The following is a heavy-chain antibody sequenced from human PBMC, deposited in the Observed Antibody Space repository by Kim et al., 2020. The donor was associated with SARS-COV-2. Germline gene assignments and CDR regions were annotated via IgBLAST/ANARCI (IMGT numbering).Heavy chain of an antibody. CDR2: IYSGGST. Sequence: GGSLRLSCAASGFTVSSNYMSWVRQAPGKGLEWVSVIYSGGSTYYADSVKGRFTISRDNSKNTLYLQMNSLRAEDTAVYYCARVSCYDFGYYFDYWGQGTLVTVSS. J-gene: IGHJ4*02. CDR1: GFTVSSNY. V-gene: IGHV3-53*01. CDR3: ARVSCYDFGYYFDY. D-gene: IGHD5-12*01.